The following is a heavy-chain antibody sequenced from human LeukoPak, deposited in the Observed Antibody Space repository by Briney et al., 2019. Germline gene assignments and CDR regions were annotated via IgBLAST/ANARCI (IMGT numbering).Heavy chain of an antibody. CDR2: IFIGGGT. CDR3: ARGGAQVCIDY. J-gene: IGHJ4*02. D-gene: IGHD1-26*01. Sequence: GGSLRLSCAPAGFTVNSTYTTWFRQAPGKRREWVSIIFIGGGTFYADSVRGRATMSRDNFKNTVSLQMTDLSSEVWGVYYIARGGAQVCIDYWGQGTKVTASS. CDR1: GFTVNSTY. V-gene: IGHV3-66*02.